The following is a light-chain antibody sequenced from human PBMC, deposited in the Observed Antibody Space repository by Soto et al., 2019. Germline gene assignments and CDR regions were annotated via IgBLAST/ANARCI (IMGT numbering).Light chain of an antibody. V-gene: IGKV3-20*01. J-gene: IGKJ1*01. CDR3: QQYHYSPRT. CDR1: QSVSSSY. CDR2: AAS. Sequence: EIVLTQSPGTLSLSPGERATLSCRASQSVSSSYVAWYHQRPGQAPRLLIYAASSRATGIPDRFSGSGSGTEFTLTISRLEPEDFAVYFCQQYHYSPRTFGQGTKVEIK.